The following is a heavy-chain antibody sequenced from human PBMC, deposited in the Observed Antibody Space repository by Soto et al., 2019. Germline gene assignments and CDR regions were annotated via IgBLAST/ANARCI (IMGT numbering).Heavy chain of an antibody. CDR3: ARVVEVPAAIYYYYYMDV. J-gene: IGHJ6*03. Sequence: GGSLRLSCAASGFTFSSYSMNWVRQAPGKGLEWVSYISSSSSTIYYADSVKGRFTISRDNAKNSLYLQMNSLRAEDTAVYYCARVVEVPAAIYYYYYMDVWGKGTTVTVSS. D-gene: IGHD2-2*01. CDR2: ISSSSSTI. CDR1: GFTFSSYS. V-gene: IGHV3-48*01.